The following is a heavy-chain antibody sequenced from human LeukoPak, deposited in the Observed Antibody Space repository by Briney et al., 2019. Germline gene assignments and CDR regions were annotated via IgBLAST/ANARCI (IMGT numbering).Heavy chain of an antibody. Sequence: GGTLRLSCAASGFTFSSYGMSWVRQAPGKGLEWVSAISGSGGSTYYADSVKGRFTISRDNSKNTLYLQTNSLRAEDTAVYYCAKGSGGSYYAQIDYWGQGTLVTDSS. CDR2: ISGSGGST. J-gene: IGHJ4*02. CDR3: AKGSGGSYYAQIDY. CDR1: GFTFSSYG. V-gene: IGHV3-23*01. D-gene: IGHD1-26*01.